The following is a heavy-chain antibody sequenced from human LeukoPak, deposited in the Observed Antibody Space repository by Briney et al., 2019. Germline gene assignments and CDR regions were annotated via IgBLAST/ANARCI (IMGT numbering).Heavy chain of an antibody. Sequence: PGGSLRLSCAASGFTFSNAWMSWVRQAPGKGLEWVGRIKSKTDGGTTDYAAPVKGRFTISRDDSKNTLYLQTNSLKTEDTAVYYCTSSFYCSSTSCRPRYYYGMDVWGKGTTVTVSS. D-gene: IGHD2-2*01. J-gene: IGHJ6*04. CDR1: GFTFSNAW. CDR2: IKSKTDGGTT. V-gene: IGHV3-15*01. CDR3: TSSFYCSSTSCRPRYYYGMDV.